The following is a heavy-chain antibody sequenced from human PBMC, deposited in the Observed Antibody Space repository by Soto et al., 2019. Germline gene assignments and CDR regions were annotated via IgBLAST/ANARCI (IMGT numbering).Heavy chain of an antibody. CDR3: ARGVGSGSYYNQYNWFDP. CDR2: TIPILGIA. J-gene: IGHJ5*02. CDR1: GGTFSSYT. D-gene: IGHD3-10*01. Sequence: SVKVSCKASGGTFSSYTISWVRQAPGQGLEWMGRTIPILGIANYAQKFQGRVTMTTDTSTSTAYMELRSLRSDDTAVYYCARGVGSGSYYNQYNWFDPWGQG. V-gene: IGHV1-69*02.